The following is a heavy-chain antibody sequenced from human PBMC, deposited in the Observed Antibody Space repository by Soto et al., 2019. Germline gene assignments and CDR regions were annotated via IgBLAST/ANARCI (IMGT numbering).Heavy chain of an antibody. J-gene: IGHJ4*02. CDR3: VRGDNWNDEASDY. CDR2: IWSDGNNR. D-gene: IGHD1-1*01. Sequence: QVQLVESGGGVVQPGRSLRLSCAASGFMCSNHGMHWVLQAPGKGLEWVAVIWSDGNNRYYADSVKGRFTISRDNSKNTLYLQMNSLRAEDTAVYYCVRGDNWNDEASDYWGQGPLVTVSS. V-gene: IGHV3-33*01. CDR1: GFMCSNHG.